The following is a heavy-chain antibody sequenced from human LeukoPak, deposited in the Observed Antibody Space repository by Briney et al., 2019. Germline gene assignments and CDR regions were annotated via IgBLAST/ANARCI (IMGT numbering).Heavy chain of an antibody. CDR2: IKGDGSME. D-gene: IGHD3-16*02. CDR3: ARNGITFGGVVAEGAFDI. CDR1: GFTFSSFW. Sequence: GGSLRLSCAASGFTFSSFWMSWVRQAPGKGLEWVAHIKGDGSMESYVDSVKGRFTISRDNGRSSVYLQMNGLRAEDTAVYYCARNGITFGGVVAEGAFDIWGQGTMVTVSS. J-gene: IGHJ3*02. V-gene: IGHV3-7*02.